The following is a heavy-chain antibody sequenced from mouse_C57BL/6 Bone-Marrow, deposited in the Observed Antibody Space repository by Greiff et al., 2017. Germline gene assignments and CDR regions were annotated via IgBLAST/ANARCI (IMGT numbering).Heavy chain of an antibody. J-gene: IGHJ2*01. CDR1: GYTFTSYD. V-gene: IGHV1-85*01. CDR3: ARSYDYDFDY. Sequence: VQLQQPGAELVKPGASVKMSCKASGYTFTSYDINWVKQRPGQGLEWIGWIYPRDGSTKYNEKFKGKATLTVDTSSSTAYMELHSLTSEDSAVYFCARSYDYDFDYWGQGTTLTVSS. CDR2: IYPRDGST. D-gene: IGHD2-4*01.